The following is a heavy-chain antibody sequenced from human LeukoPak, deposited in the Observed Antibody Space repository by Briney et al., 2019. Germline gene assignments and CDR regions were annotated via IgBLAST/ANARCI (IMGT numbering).Heavy chain of an antibody. CDR3: ASGINPGAD. D-gene: IGHD1-20*01. J-gene: IGHJ4*02. CDR2: MNPNSGNT. CDR1: GYTFNSND. Sequence: GASVKVSCKASGYTFNSNDLIWVRQATGQGLEWMGWMNPNSGNTGYAQKLQGRVAMTRNTSISTAYEELSSLRSEDTAVYYWASGINPGADWGQGTLVTVSS. V-gene: IGHV1-8*01.